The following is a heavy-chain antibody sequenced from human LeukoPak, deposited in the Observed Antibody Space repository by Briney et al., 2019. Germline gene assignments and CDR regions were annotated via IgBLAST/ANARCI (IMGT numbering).Heavy chain of an antibody. CDR2: ISSSSSYI. V-gene: IGHV3-21*01. CDR3: ARGYGDLGY. CDR1: GFTFSSYT. Sequence: GGSLRLSCAASGFTFSSYTMNWVRQAPGKGLESVSSISSSSSYIYYADSVKARFTISRDNAKNSLYLQMNSLRAEGTAVYYCARGYGDLGYWGQGTLVTVSS. J-gene: IGHJ4*02. D-gene: IGHD4-17*01.